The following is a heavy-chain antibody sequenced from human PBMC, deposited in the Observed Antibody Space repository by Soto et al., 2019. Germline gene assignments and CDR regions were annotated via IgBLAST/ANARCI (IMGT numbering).Heavy chain of an antibody. CDR1: GGTFSSYA. V-gene: IGHV1-69*12. CDR2: RIPIFGTA. CDR3: ARLTVAGYPAY. J-gene: IGHJ4*02. Sequence: QVQLVQSGAEVKKPGSSVKVSCKASGGTFSSYAISWVRQASGQGLEWMGGRIPIFGTANYAQKSQAIVTSPADESTSTAYMELSSLRSEDTAVYYGARLTVAGYPAYWGQGTLVTVSS. D-gene: IGHD6-19*01.